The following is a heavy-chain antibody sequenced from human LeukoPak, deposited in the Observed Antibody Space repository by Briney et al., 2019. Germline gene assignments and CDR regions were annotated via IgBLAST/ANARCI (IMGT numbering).Heavy chain of an antibody. CDR3: AREVRASRYSGSLPPY. CDR2: IYYIGST. D-gene: IGHD1-26*01. J-gene: IGHJ4*02. V-gene: IGHV4-30-4*08. Sequence: PSETLSLTCTVSGGSISSGDYYWSWIRQPPGKGLEWIGYIYYIGSTYYNPFLKSRVNISVGTSKNQFSLKLSSVTAADTAVYYCAREVRASRYSGSLPPYWGQGTLVTVSS. CDR1: GGSISSGDYY.